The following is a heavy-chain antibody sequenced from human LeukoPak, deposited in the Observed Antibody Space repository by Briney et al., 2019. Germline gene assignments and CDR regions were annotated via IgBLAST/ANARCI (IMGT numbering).Heavy chain of an antibody. Sequence: SETLSLTCAVYGGSFSGYYWSWIRKPPGKGLEWIGEINHSGSTNYNPSLKSRVTISVDTSKNQFSLKLSSVTAADTAVYYCARGLQPKRGYSGYDYGYWGQGTLVTVSS. V-gene: IGHV4-34*01. CDR2: INHSGST. CDR1: GGSFSGYY. D-gene: IGHD5-12*01. J-gene: IGHJ4*02. CDR3: ARGLQPKRGYSGYDYGY.